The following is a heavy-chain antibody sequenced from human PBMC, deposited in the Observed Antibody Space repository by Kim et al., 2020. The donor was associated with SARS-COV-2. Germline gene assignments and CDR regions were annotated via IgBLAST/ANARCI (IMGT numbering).Heavy chain of an antibody. V-gene: IGHV4-31*03. D-gene: IGHD3-9*01. J-gene: IGHJ6*02. CDR2: IYYGGST. Sequence: SETLSLTCTVSGGSISCSGYYWSWIRQHPGKGLEWIGYIYYGGSTYYGPSLKSRLTISVDTSKNQFSLKLTSVTAADTAVDYCATFEGYYYARDVWGQGTTVTVSS. CDR1: GGSISCSGYY. CDR3: ATFEGYYYARDV.